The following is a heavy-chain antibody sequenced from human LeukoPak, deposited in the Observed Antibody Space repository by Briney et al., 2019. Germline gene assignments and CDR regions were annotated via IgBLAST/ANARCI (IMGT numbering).Heavy chain of an antibody. CDR1: GGSFSGYY. J-gene: IGHJ4*02. V-gene: IGHV4-34*01. CDR3: ARATIRFRRYFDD. CDR2: INHSGST. Sequence: PSETLSLTCAVYGGSFSGYYWSWIRQPPGKGLEWIGEINHSGSTNYNPSPKSRVTISVDTSKNQFSLKLSSVTAADTAVYYCARATIRFRRYFDDWGQGTLVTVSS. D-gene: IGHD3-3*01.